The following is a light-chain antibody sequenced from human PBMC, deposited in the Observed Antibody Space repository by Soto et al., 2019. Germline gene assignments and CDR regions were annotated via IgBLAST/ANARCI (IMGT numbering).Light chain of an antibody. CDR2: GAS. CDR1: QGRGVW. CDR3: QQAYSFPLT. Sequence: DLQRTQSPSSVSASVGDRVTITCRASQGRGVWLGWYQQKPWKAPQLLIFGASGLQTGVPSRFSGSGSGTDFPLTISSLQPEDFATYYSQQAYSFPLTFGGGKKVEIK. J-gene: IGKJ4*01. V-gene: IGKV1-12*01.